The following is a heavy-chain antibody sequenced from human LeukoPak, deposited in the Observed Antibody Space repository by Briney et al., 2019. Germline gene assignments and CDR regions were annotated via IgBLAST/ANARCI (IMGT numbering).Heavy chain of an antibody. V-gene: IGHV3-23*01. CDR1: GFTFSNAW. CDR2: ISGSGGST. CDR3: ASVRIVLMVYAIRSFDP. J-gene: IGHJ5*02. Sequence: PGGSLRLSCATSGFTFSNAWMSWVRQAPGKGLEWVSAISGSGGSTYYADSVKGRFTISRDNSKNTLYLQMNSLRAEDTAVYYCASVRIVLMVYAIRSFDPWGQGTLVTVSS. D-gene: IGHD2-8*01.